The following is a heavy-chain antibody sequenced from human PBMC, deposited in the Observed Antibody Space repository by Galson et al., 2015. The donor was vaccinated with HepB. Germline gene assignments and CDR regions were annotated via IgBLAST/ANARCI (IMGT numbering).Heavy chain of an antibody. V-gene: IGHV1-18*04. CDR3: ARDRYYYGSGSYSDY. CDR2: ISAYNGNT. Sequence: SVKVSCKASGYTFTSYGITWVRQAPGQGLEWMGWISAYNGNTNYAQKFQGRVTMTTDTSATTAYMELRSLRSDDAAVYYCARDRYYYGSGSYSDYWGQGTLVTVSS. CDR1: GYTFTSYG. D-gene: IGHD3-10*01. J-gene: IGHJ4*02.